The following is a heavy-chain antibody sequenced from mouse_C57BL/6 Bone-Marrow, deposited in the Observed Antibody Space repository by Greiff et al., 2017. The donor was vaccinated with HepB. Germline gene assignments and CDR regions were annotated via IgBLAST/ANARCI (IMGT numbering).Heavy chain of an antibody. D-gene: IGHD1-1*01. CDR2: INPNYGTT. V-gene: IGHV1-39*01. Sequence: VQLKESGPELVKPGASVKISCKASGYSFTDYNMNWVKQSNGKCLEWIGVINPNYGTTSYNQKFKGKATLTVDQSSSTAYMQLNSLTSEDSAVYYCASEADYYGSRPPWFAYWGQGTLVTVSA. J-gene: IGHJ3*01. CDR3: ASEADYYGSRPPWFAY. CDR1: GYSFTDYN.